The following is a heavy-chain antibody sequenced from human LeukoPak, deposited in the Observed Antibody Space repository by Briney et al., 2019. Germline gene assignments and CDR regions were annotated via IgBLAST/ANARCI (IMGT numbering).Heavy chain of an antibody. D-gene: IGHD6-13*01. CDR3: AREDQQLAGNPDY. Sequence: GGSLRLSCAASGFTVSSTYMSWVRQAPGKGLEWVSVIYSGGSTYYADSVKGRFTISRDNSKNTLCLQMNSLRAEDTAVYYCAREDQQLAGNPDYWGQGTLVTVSS. V-gene: IGHV3-53*01. CDR2: IYSGGST. CDR1: GFTVSSTY. J-gene: IGHJ4*02.